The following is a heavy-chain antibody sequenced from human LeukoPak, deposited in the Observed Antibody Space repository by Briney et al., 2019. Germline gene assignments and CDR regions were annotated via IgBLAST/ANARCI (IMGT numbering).Heavy chain of an antibody. V-gene: IGHV3-21*01. Sequence: GGSLRLSCAASGFTFSSYSMNWVRQAPGKGLEWVSSISSSSSYIYYADSVKGRFTIPRDNAKNSLYLQVNSLRAEDTAVYYCASSSTGTTAFDYWGQGTLVTVSS. D-gene: IGHD1-7*01. CDR2: ISSSSSYI. J-gene: IGHJ4*02. CDR1: GFTFSSYS. CDR3: ASSSTGTTAFDY.